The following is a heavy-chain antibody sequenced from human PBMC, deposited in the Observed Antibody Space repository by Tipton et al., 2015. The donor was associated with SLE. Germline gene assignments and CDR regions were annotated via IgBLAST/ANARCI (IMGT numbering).Heavy chain of an antibody. J-gene: IGHJ6*02. CDR3: ARGASRHRRISMIGGQDLGDYYLYYGMAV. CDR1: GFTFSIYS. D-gene: IGHD3-22*01. V-gene: IGHV3-64*01. CDR2: ISNDGDST. Sequence: SLRLSCAASGFTFSIYSMNWVRQTPGRGLEFVSGISNDGDSTYYANSVKGRFTISRDNSQNTLYLQMGSLTTEDMAVYYCARGASRHRRISMIGGQDLGDYYLYYGMAVWGQGTTVTVSS.